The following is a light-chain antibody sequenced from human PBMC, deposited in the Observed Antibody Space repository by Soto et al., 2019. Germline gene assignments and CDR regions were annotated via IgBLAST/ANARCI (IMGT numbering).Light chain of an antibody. V-gene: IGKV3-15*01. CDR2: GAS. CDR3: QQYNSWPPIT. CDR1: QSVRTK. Sequence: VMTQAPGTLSVSPGEGATLLCRASQSVRTKLAWYQQRAGQAPRLLMYGASTRATGIPDRFSGSGSGTEFTLTISSLQSEDFAVYYCQQYNSWPPITFGQGTRLEIK. J-gene: IGKJ5*01.